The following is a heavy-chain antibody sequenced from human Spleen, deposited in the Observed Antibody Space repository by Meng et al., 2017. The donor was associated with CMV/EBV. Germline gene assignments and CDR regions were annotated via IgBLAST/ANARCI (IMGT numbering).Heavy chain of an antibody. CDR2: INPSGGGT. V-gene: IGHV1-46*01. CDR3: ARDGGTTAGNNFDY. Sequence: KASGYIFTNFYMHWVRQAPGHGLEWMGIINPSGGGTTYAQKFQCRVTMTRDTSTSTVYMDLSSLRSEDTAVYYCARDGGTTAGNNFDYWGQGTLVTVSS. J-gene: IGHJ4*02. CDR1: GYIFTNFY. D-gene: IGHD6-13*01.